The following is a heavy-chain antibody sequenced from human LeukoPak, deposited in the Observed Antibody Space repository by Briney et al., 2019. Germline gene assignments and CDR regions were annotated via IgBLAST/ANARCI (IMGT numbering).Heavy chain of an antibody. CDR3: AKERASMGADAFDI. Sequence: GGSLRLSCAASGFIFTNYGMHWVRQAPGKGLEWVAIISFAGRIEYYVDSVKGRFTISRDKSKNTLYLQMNSLRPEDTAVYYCAKERASMGADAFDIWGQGTMVTVSS. J-gene: IGHJ3*02. CDR1: GFIFTNYG. D-gene: IGHD1-26*01. V-gene: IGHV3-30*18. CDR2: ISFAGRIE.